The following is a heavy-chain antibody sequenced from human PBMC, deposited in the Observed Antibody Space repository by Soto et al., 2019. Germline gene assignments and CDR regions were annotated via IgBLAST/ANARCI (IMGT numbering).Heavy chain of an antibody. CDR1: GFTFSDYY. V-gene: IGHV3-11*01. D-gene: IGHD5-18*01. CDR2: ISSSGSTI. CDR3: AREETWIQLWDY. Sequence: PVGSLRLSCAASGFTFSDYYMSWIRQAPGKGLEWVSYISSSGSTIYYADSVKGRFTISRDNAKNSLYLQMNSLRAEDTAVYYCAREETWIQLWDYWGQGPLVTVCS. J-gene: IGHJ4*01.